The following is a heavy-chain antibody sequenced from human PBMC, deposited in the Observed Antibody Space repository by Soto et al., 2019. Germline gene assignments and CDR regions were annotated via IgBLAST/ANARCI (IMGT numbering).Heavy chain of an antibody. D-gene: IGHD6-19*01. CDR3: ARDVAVAVYSSQH. J-gene: IGHJ1*01. CDR2: ISAYNGNT. V-gene: IGHV1-18*01. Sequence: VASVKVSCKASGYTFTSYGISWGRQAPGQGLEWMGWISAYNGNTNYAQKLQGRVTMTTDTSTSTAYMELRSLRSDDTAVYYCARDVAVAVYSSQHWGQGTLVTVSS. CDR1: GYTFTSYG.